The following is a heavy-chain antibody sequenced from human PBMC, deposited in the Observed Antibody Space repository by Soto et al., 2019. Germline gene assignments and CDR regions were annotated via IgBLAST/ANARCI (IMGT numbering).Heavy chain of an antibody. CDR2: IYWDGDE. CDR3: AHKGGRGAGMDV. Sequence: QITLKESGPTLVKPTQTLTLTCTFSGFSLSTSGVGVVWIRQPPGKALEWPALIYWDGDERYSPFLKSSLTITKDTSKNQVALTMTNMDPVDTATYDCAHKGGRGAGMDVWGQGTTVTVAS. D-gene: IGHD2-15*01. V-gene: IGHV2-5*02. J-gene: IGHJ6*01. CDR1: GFSLSTSGVG.